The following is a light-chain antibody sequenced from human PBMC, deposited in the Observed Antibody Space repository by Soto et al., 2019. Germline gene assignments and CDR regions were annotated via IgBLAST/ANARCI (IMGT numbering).Light chain of an antibody. CDR1: QSVNSK. V-gene: IGKV3-15*01. CDR2: GAS. Sequence: EIVLTQSPATLSVSPGERAILSCRASQSVNSKLAWYQQKPGQAPRLLIYGASTRATGIPARFSGSESGTEFTLIISSLQSEDFAVYYCQQYNTWPPWTFGQGTKVEIK. J-gene: IGKJ1*01. CDR3: QQYNTWPPWT.